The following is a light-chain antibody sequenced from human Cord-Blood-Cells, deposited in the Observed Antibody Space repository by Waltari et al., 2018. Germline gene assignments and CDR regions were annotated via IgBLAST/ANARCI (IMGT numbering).Light chain of an antibody. CDR2: EVS. V-gene: IGLV2-14*01. Sequence: QSALTQPASVSGSPGQSITISCTGTSSDVGGYNYVSWYQQHPGKAPKLMLYEVSNRPSGVSNRFSGSKSGNPASLTISGLQAEDEADYYCSSYTSSSTLVFGTGTKVTVL. CDR3: SSYTSSSTLV. CDR1: SSDVGGYNY. J-gene: IGLJ1*01.